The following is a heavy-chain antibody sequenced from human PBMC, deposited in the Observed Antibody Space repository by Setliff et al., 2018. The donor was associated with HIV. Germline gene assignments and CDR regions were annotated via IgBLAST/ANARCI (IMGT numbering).Heavy chain of an antibody. CDR1: GYSFTTFW. V-gene: IGHV5-51*01. D-gene: IGHD6-19*01. CDR3: ARSRSSGWPGNAFDT. J-gene: IGHJ3*02. CDR2: IYPGDSDT. Sequence: PGESLKLSCKDSGYSFTTFWIGWVRQMPGKGLEWMGIIYPGDSDTRHRPSFQGQVTISADKSISTAYLQWSSLKASDTAMYYCARSRSSGWPGNAFDTWGQGTMVTVSS.